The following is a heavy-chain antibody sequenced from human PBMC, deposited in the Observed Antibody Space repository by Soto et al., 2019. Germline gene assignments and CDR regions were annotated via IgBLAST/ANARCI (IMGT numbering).Heavy chain of an antibody. Sequence: QITLKESGPTLVKPTQTLTLTCTISGFSLTAAGAGVGWIRQPPGKALEWLALIYWNDDTRYSPSLKSRLTITKDTSKNQVVLRMTNMDPVDTATYYCAHRGYGNYPRDNWFDPWGQGILVIVSS. CDR2: IYWNDDT. D-gene: IGHD4-17*01. CDR1: GFSLTAAGAG. CDR3: AHRGYGNYPRDNWFDP. V-gene: IGHV2-5*01. J-gene: IGHJ5*02.